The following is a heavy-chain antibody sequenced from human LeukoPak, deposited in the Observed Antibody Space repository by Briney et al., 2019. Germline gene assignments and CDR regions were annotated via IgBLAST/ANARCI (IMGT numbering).Heavy chain of an antibody. CDR1: GFPFSDYA. D-gene: IGHD4-11*01. Sequence: PGGSLRLSCTASGFPFSDYAMSWVRQGPGKGLEWVSGITGNGIYTYYGDSVKGRFTISRDNSKNILYLQMSSLRAEDTARYFCAKCLGDGSNYYLEHWGQGILVSVSS. V-gene: IGHV3-23*01. CDR2: ITGNGIYT. J-gene: IGHJ4*02. CDR3: AKCLGDGSNYYLEH.